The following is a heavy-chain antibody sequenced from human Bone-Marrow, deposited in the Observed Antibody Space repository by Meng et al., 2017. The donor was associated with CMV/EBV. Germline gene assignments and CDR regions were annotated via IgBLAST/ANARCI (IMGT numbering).Heavy chain of an antibody. D-gene: IGHD3-16*01. J-gene: IGHJ4*02. CDR3: AREGEGTDY. V-gene: IGHV3-20*01. CDR2: INWNGGST. CDR1: GFTFDDYG. Sequence: ETLSLTCAASGFTFDDYGMSWVRQAPGKGLEWVSGINWNGGSTGYADSVKGRFTISRDNAKNSLYLQMNSLRAEDTALYHCAREGEGTDYWGQGTLVTVSS.